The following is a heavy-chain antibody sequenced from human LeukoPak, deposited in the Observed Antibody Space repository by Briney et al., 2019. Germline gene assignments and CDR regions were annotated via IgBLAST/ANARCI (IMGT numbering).Heavy chain of an antibody. CDR2: ISAYNGNT. J-gene: IGHJ4*02. D-gene: IGHD4/OR15-4a*01. CDR1: GYTFTSYG. Sequence: VSVKVSCTASGYTFTSYGISWVRQAPAPAREWMGWISAYNGNTNYAQKLQGRATMTPDTPTSTAYLELRSLRSDDTAVYYCARGLTSSPLDNWGQRTLVTVSS. CDR3: ARGLTSSPLDN. V-gene: IGHV1-18*01.